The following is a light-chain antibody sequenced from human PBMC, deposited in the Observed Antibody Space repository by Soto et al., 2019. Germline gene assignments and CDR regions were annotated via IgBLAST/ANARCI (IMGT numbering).Light chain of an antibody. CDR3: QQSYSTPTT. J-gene: IGKJ5*01. Sequence: DIQMTQSPSSLSASVGDRVTITCRASQTISGILHWYQQKPGRAPKLLIYSASNLQSGVPSRFSGSGSGTDFTLTISSLQPEDFATYYCQQSYSTPTTFGQGTRLEI. V-gene: IGKV1-39*01. CDR2: SAS. CDR1: QTISGI.